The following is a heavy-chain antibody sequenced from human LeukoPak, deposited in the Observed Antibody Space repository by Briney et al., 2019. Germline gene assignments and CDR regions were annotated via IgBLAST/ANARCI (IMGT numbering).Heavy chain of an antibody. CDR1: GGSISSYH. J-gene: IGHJ4*02. CDR3: VRKGSSGFDY. CDR2: IHYSGST. Sequence: PSETLSLTCTVSGGSISSYHWSWIRQPPGKGLEWIGYIHYSGSTNYNPSLKSRITMSVDTSKNEFSLKLTSVTAADTAVFCCVRKGSSGFDYWGQGTLVTVSS. D-gene: IGHD3-10*01. V-gene: IGHV4-59*08.